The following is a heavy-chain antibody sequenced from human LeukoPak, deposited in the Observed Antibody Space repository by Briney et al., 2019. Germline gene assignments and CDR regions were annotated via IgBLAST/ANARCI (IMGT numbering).Heavy chain of an antibody. Sequence: SETLSLTCTVSGGSITSGGYYWSWIRQHPGKGLEWIGYIYYSGSTYYNPSLKSRVTISVDTSKNQFSLKLTSVTAADTAVYYCATYSSNWIAFDIWGQGTMVNVSS. CDR1: GGSITSGGYY. J-gene: IGHJ3*02. V-gene: IGHV4-31*03. CDR3: ATYSSNWIAFDI. D-gene: IGHD6-13*01. CDR2: IYYSGST.